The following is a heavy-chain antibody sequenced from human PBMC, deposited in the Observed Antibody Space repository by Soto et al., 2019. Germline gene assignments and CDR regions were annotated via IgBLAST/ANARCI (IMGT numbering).Heavy chain of an antibody. CDR3: ARGVTTPLGYYYYYGMDV. Sequence: SLRLSCAASGFTFSSYGMHWVRQAPGKGLEWVAVIWYDGSNKYYADSVKGRFTISRDNSKNTLYLQMNSLRAEDTAVYYCARGVTTPLGYYYYYGMDVWGQGTTVTVSS. CDR2: IWYDGSNK. CDR1: GFTFSSYG. D-gene: IGHD4-17*01. V-gene: IGHV3-33*01. J-gene: IGHJ6*02.